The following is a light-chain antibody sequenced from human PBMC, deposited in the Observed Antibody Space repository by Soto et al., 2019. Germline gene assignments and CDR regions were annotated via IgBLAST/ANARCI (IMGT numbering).Light chain of an antibody. V-gene: IGKV3-11*01. CDR3: QQRSNWPPFS. CDR2: DAS. Sequence: EIVLTQSPATLSLSPGERATLSCRASQSVSRYLAWYQQQPGQAPRLLIYDASNRATGIPARFSGSGSGTDFTLTISSLEPEDVAVYYCQQRSNWPPFSFGGGTKVEIK. CDR1: QSVSRY. J-gene: IGKJ4*01.